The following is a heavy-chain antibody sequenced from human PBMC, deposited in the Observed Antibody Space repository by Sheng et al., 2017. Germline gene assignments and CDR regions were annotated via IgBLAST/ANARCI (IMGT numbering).Heavy chain of an antibody. CDR2: IIPIFGTA. D-gene: IGHD1-26*01. CDR1: GGTFSSYA. V-gene: IGHV1-69*13. J-gene: IGHJ6*02. CDR3: ARDQKGIVGATRPYYYYYGMDV. Sequence: QVQLVQSGAEVKKPGSSVKVSCKASGGTFSSYAISWVRQAPGQGLEWMGGIIPIFGTANYAQKFQGRVTITADESTSTAYMELSSLRSEDTAVYYCARDQKGIVGATRPYYYYYGMDVWGQGTTVTVSS.